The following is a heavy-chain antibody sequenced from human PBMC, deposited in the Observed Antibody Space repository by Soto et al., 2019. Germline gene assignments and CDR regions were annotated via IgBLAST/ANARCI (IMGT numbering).Heavy chain of an antibody. V-gene: IGHV3-23*01. J-gene: IGHJ4*02. CDR2: ISGSGGST. D-gene: IGHD1-1*01. CDR1: GFTFSSYA. CDR3: ALIGQPLRGTKLRDY. Sequence: EVQLLESGGDLVQPGGSLRLSCAASGFTFSSYAMSWVRQAPGKGLEGVSGISGSGGSTYYVDSVKGRFTISRDNSKNTLYLQMNSLRAEDTAVYYCALIGQPLRGTKLRDYWCQGTLVAVSS.